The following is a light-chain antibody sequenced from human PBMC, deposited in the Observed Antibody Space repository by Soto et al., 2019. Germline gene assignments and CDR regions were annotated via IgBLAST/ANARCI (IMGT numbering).Light chain of an antibody. CDR2: DAS. V-gene: IGKV3-15*01. CDR1: QSVRST. CDR3: HQHTNWPRT. J-gene: IGKJ2*01. Sequence: IVMTQSPATLSVSPGERATLSCRASQSVRSTLAWYQQKLGQAHRLRIYDASTRATGIPDRFTGSGSGTEFTLTISILQSEDFAVYDCHQHTNWPRTLGQGTKLEIK.